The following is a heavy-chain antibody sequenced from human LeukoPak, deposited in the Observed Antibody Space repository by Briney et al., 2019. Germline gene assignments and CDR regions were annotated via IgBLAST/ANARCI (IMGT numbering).Heavy chain of an antibody. Sequence: ASVKVSCKASGYTFTGYYMHWVRQAPGQGLEWTGWINPNSGGTNYAQKFQGRVTMTRDTSISTAYMELSRLRSDDTAVYYCARDPGYYDFWSGYSPSCYFDYWGQGTLVTVSS. CDR2: INPNSGGT. CDR1: GYTFTGYY. D-gene: IGHD3-3*01. V-gene: IGHV1-2*02. J-gene: IGHJ4*02. CDR3: ARDPGYYDFWSGYSPSCYFDY.